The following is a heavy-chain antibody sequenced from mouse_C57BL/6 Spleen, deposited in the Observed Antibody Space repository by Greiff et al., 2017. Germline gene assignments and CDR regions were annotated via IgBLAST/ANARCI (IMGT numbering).Heavy chain of an antibody. Sequence: EVKLMESEGGLVQPGSSMKLSRTASGFTFSDYYMAWVRQVPEKGLEWVANINYDGSSTYYLDSLKSRFIISRDNAKNILYLQMSSLKSEDTATYYCARVYDGYYDAMDYWGQGTSVTVSS. V-gene: IGHV5-16*01. CDR3: ARVYDGYYDAMDY. CDR1: GFTFSDYY. J-gene: IGHJ4*01. CDR2: INYDGSST. D-gene: IGHD2-3*01.